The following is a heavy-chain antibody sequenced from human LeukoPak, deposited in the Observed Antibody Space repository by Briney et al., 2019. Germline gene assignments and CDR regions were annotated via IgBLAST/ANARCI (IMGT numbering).Heavy chain of an antibody. Sequence: SETLSLTCGASGGSIRSTNWWSWVRQPPGRGLEWIGEISLSGQTNFNPSLNGRVTMSLDESRNQLSLKLTSVTAADTAIYYCSRESGAFCPFGYWGQGTLVIVPP. V-gene: IGHV4/OR15-8*02. CDR2: ISLSGQT. CDR1: GGSIRSTNW. CDR3: SRESGAFCPFGY. J-gene: IGHJ4*02. D-gene: IGHD1-26*01.